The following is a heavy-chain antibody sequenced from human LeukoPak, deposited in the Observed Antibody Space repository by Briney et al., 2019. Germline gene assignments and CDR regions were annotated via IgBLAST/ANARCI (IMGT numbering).Heavy chain of an antibody. Sequence: PSETLSLTCTVSGGSISSYYWSWIRQPPGKGLEWIGYIYYSGSTNYNPSLKSRVTISLDTSKNQFSLKLSSVTAADTAVYYCARDSKRGFRHYYYYCMDVWRQGTTVTVS. CDR3: ARDSKRGFRHYYYYCMDV. CDR1: GGSISSYY. D-gene: IGHD3-10*01. CDR2: IYYSGST. V-gene: IGHV4-59*01. J-gene: IGHJ6*02.